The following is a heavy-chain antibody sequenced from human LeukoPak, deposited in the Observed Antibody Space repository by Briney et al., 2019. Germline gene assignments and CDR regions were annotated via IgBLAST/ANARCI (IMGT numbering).Heavy chain of an antibody. CDR3: TRDADGGVVNGPFDH. V-gene: IGHV1-2*02. Sequence: GSVKVSCQASVHTLSGYYMHWVRQAPGQGVEGMGGINPNSSETRYAQKFQGTVTMTSDTSSSTAYMELSRLRSDDTAVYYCTRDADGGVVNGPFDHWGQGTLVTVSS. CDR2: INPNSSET. J-gene: IGHJ4*02. D-gene: IGHD3-3*01. CDR1: VHTLSGYY.